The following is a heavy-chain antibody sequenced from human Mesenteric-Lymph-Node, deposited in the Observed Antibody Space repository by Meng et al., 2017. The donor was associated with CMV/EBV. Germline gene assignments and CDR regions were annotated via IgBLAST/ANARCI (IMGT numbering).Heavy chain of an antibody. J-gene: IGHJ4*02. CDR1: GFTFSTYT. V-gene: IGHV3-21*01. CDR2: ITKTSGNM. D-gene: IGHD1-26*01. Sequence: GESLKISCAASGFTFSTYTMNWVRQAPGKGLEWVSSITKTSGNMYYADSVKGRFSISRDNAQNSLYLQMNSLRAEDTAVYYCGSVYSGSLDYWGQGTLVTVSS. CDR3: GSVYSGSLDY.